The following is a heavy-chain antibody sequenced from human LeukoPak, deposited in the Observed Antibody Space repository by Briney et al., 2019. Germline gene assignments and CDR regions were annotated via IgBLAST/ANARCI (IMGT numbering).Heavy chain of an antibody. CDR1: GLTVSSNY. CDR3: ARSMRVSWIQMWFDI. V-gene: IGHV3-53*01. CDR2: IYSGGTT. Sequence: GGSLRLSCAASGLTVSSNYMSWVRQAPGKGLEWVSVIYSGGTTYYADSVKGRFTISRDNSKNTLYLQKDSLRAEDTAVYYCARSMRVSWIQMWFDIWGEGTMVSVSS. D-gene: IGHD5-18*01. J-gene: IGHJ3*02.